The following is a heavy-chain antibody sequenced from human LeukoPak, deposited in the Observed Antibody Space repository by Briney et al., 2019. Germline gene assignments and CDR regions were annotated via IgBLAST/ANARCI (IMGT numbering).Heavy chain of an antibody. V-gene: IGHV3-23*01. CDR2: ISGSGGST. CDR3: AKNRQWLVLLDFDY. J-gene: IGHJ4*02. D-gene: IGHD6-19*01. Sequence: GGSLRLSCAASGFTFSSYSMNWVRQAPGKGLEWVSAISGSGGSTYYADSVKGRFTISRDNSKNTLYLQMNSLRAEDTAVYYCAKNRQWLVLLDFDYWGQGTLVTVSS. CDR1: GFTFSSYS.